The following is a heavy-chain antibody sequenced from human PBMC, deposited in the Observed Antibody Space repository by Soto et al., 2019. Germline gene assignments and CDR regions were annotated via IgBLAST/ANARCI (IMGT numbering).Heavy chain of an antibody. J-gene: IGHJ1*01. CDR2: ISAYNGNT. V-gene: IGHV1-18*01. Sequence: ASVKVSCKASGYTFSSYSISWVRQAPGQGLEWMGWISAYNGNTNCGQKLQGRVTMTTDTSTNTAYMELRSLRSDDTAVYYCARDDPPVQHWGQGTLVTVSS. CDR3: ARDDPPVQH. CDR1: GYTFSSYS.